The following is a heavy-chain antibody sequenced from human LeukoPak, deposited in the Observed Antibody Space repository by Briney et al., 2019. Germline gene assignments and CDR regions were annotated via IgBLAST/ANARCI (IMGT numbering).Heavy chain of an antibody. CDR2: INPNSGGT. CDR3: ARDKRGYYDSSGYYDAFDI. V-gene: IGHV1-2*04. Sequence: ASVKVSCKASGYTFTGYYMHWVRQAPGQGLEWMGWINPNSGGTNYAQKFQGWVTMTRDTSISTAYMELSRLRSDDTAVYYCARDKRGYYDSSGYYDAFDIWGQGTMVTVSS. J-gene: IGHJ3*02. CDR1: GYTFTGYY. D-gene: IGHD3-22*01.